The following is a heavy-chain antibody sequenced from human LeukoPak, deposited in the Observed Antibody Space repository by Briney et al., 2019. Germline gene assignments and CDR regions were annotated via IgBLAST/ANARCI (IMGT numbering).Heavy chain of an antibody. CDR3: ARGLSIAAAGDAFDI. CDR2: IYSGGST. V-gene: IGHV3-53*01. J-gene: IGHJ3*02. Sequence: GRSLRLSCTVSGFIFEDYAMHWVRQVPGKGLEWVSVIYSGGSTYYADSVKGRFTISRDNSKNTLYLQMNSLRAEDTAVYYCARGLSIAAAGDAFDIWGQGTMVTVSS. CDR1: GFIFEDYA. D-gene: IGHD6-13*01.